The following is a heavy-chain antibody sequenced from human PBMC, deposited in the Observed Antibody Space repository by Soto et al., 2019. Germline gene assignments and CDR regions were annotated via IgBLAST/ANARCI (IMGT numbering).Heavy chain of an antibody. J-gene: IGHJ4*02. D-gene: IGHD5-18*01. Sequence: SETLSLTCTVSGGSISSSSYYWGWIRQPPGKGLEWIGSIYYSGSTYYNPSLKSRVTISVDTSKNQFSLKLSSVTAADTAVYYCARGPRGYSYGSLFDYWGQGTLVTVSS. CDR3: ARGPRGYSYGSLFDY. V-gene: IGHV4-39*01. CDR1: GGSISSSSYY. CDR2: IYYSGST.